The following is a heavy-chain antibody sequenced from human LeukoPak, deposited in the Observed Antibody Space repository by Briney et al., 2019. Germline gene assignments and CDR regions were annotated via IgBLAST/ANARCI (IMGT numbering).Heavy chain of an antibody. Sequence: SETLSITCAVHGGSFSVYYWSFSSQPPGKGLKWNAEINPIGSTNYNPSLKSRVTISVATSKNQFSLKLISVTDADTDVYYCTRVSVVVTALFDYWGQGTLVTVSS. J-gene: IGHJ4*02. V-gene: IGHV4-34*01. CDR3: TRVSVVVTALFDY. D-gene: IGHD2-21*02. CDR2: INPIGST. CDR1: GGSFSVYY.